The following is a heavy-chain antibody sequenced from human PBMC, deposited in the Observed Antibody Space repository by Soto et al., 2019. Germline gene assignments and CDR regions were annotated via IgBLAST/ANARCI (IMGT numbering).Heavy chain of an antibody. D-gene: IGHD4-17*01. J-gene: IGHJ4*02. CDR3: ARVDTTVTTFLDY. V-gene: IGHV4-61*01. CDR2: IYYSGST. CDR1: GGSVSSGSYY. Sequence: SETLSLTCTVSGGSVSSGSYYWSWIRQPPGKGLEWIGYIYYSGSTNYNPSLKSRVTISVDTSKNQFSLKLSSVTAADTAVYYCARVDTTVTTFLDYWGQGTLVTVSS.